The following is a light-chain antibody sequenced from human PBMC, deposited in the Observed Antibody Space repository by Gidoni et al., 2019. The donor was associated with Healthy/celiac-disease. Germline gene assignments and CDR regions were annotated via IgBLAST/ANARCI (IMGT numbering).Light chain of an antibody. CDR3: QQYDNLPLT. Sequence: DIQMTQSPSSLSASVGDRVTITCQASQDISNYLNWYQQKPGKAPKLLIYDASNLETGVPSRFSGSGSGTDFTFTISSLQPEDIATYYCQQYDNLPLTFXPXTEVXIK. V-gene: IGKV1-33*01. CDR2: DAS. CDR1: QDISNY. J-gene: IGKJ3*01.